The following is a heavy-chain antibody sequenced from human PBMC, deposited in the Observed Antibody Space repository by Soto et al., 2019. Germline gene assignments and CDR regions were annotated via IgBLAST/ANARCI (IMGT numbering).Heavy chain of an antibody. J-gene: IGHJ4*02. V-gene: IGHV4-4*02. CDR3: AGGYCTNGVCSPFDY. Sequence: QVQLQESGPGLVKPSGTLSLTCAVSSGSISSSNWWSWVRQPPGKGLEWIGEIYHSGSTNYNPSLKSRVTISVDKSNNQFSLKLSSVTAADTAVYYCAGGYCTNGVCSPFDYWGQGTLVTVSS. CDR1: SGSISSSNW. D-gene: IGHD2-8*01. CDR2: IYHSGST.